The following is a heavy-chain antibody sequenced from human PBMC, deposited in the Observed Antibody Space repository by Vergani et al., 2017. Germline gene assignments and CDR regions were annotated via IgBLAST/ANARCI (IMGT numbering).Heavy chain of an antibody. CDR2: IYWDDDK. CDR1: GFSLSTSGVG. Sequence: QITLKESGPTLVKPTQTLTLTCTFSGFSLSTSGVGVGWIRQPPGKALEWLALIYWDDDKRYSPSLKSRLTITEDTSKSQVVLTMTKMDPVDTATYYCAHRPWQQLAFDIWGQGTMVTVSS. CDR3: AHRPWQQLAFDI. D-gene: IGHD6-13*01. V-gene: IGHV2-5*02. J-gene: IGHJ3*02.